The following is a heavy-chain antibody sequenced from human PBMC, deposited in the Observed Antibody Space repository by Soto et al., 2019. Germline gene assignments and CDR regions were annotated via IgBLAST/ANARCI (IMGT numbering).Heavy chain of an antibody. V-gene: IGHV1-18*01. J-gene: IGHJ5*02. D-gene: IGHD2-21*02. Sequence: ASVKVSCQAAGYTNTSYGISWVRQAPGQGLEWMGWISAYNGNTNYAQKLQGRVTMTTDTSTSTAYMELRSLRSDDTAVYYCARVSAYCGGDCYYHWGQGTLVTVSS. CDR3: ARVSAYCGGDCYYH. CDR1: GYTNTSYG. CDR2: ISAYNGNT.